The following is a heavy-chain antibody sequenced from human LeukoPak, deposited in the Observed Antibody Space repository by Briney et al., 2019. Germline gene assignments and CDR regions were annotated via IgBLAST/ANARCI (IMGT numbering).Heavy chain of an antibody. J-gene: IGHJ4*02. V-gene: IGHV4-31*03. CDR3: ARSCSSTSCSTIRAFDY. Sequence: SQTLFLTCTVSGGSISSGGYYWSWIRQHPGKGLEWIGYIYYSGSTYYNPSLKSRVTISVDTSKNQFSLKLSSVTAADTAVYYCARSCSSTSCSTIRAFDYWGQGTLVTVSS. D-gene: IGHD2-2*01. CDR2: IYYSGST. CDR1: GGSISSGGYY.